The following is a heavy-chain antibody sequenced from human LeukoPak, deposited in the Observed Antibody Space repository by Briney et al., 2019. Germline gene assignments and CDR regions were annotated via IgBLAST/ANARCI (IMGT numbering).Heavy chain of an antibody. D-gene: IGHD6-13*01. CDR2: VYYSGNT. CDR1: GGSISSYY. CDR3: ARAPLVAAAFDY. V-gene: IGHV4-59*12. J-gene: IGHJ4*02. Sequence: SETLSLTCTVSGGSISSYYWSWIRQPPGEGLEWIGSVYYSGNTYYNPSLKSRVTISVDTSKNQFSLKLSSVTAADTAVYYCARAPLVAAAFDYWGQGTLVTVSS.